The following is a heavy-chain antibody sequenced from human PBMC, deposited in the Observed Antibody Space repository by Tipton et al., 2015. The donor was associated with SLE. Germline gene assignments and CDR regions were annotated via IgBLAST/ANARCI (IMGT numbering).Heavy chain of an antibody. Sequence: TLSLTCTVSGYSISTAYYWGWIRQPPGKGLEWVGTLSHAGTTFYNPSLKTRVAISADRSQNQFSLSLTSVTAADTVVYYCARVAVVTPRHAIDIWGQGTVVTVAS. CDR2: LSHAGTT. J-gene: IGHJ3*02. CDR3: ARVAVVTPRHAIDI. V-gene: IGHV4-38-2*02. CDR1: GYSISTAYY. D-gene: IGHD4-23*01.